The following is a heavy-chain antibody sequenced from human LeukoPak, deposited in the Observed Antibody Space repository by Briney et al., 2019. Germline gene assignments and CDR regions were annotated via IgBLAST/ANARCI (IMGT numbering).Heavy chain of an antibody. J-gene: IGHJ5*02. CDR2: IYYTGTT. V-gene: IGHV4-39*01. D-gene: IGHD6-13*01. CDR1: GSSISSAAYY. CDR3: ARRPIAAGNNWFDP. Sequence: TSETLSLTCTVSGSSISSAAYYWGWVRQPPGKGLDWIGSIYYTGTTYYSPSLQTRATLSFDTSKNQLSLKLTSVPAAGAAVYFCARRPIAAGNNWFDPWGQGTLVTVPS.